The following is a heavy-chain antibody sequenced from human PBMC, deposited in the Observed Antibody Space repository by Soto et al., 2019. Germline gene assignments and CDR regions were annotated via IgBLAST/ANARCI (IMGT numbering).Heavy chain of an antibody. J-gene: IGHJ6*02. CDR2: ISYDGSNK. CDR1: GFTFSSYG. D-gene: IGHD4-17*01. CDR3: AREHGDYDYGGKWDYYYYGMDG. V-gene: IGHV3-30-3*01. Sequence: VQLVESGGGVVQPGRSLRLSCAASGFTFSSYGMHWVRQAPGKGLEWVAVISYDGSNKYYADSVKGRFTISRDNSKNRLYLQMNSRRVEETAVYYCAREHGDYDYGGKWDYYYYGMDGWGQGTTVTVSS.